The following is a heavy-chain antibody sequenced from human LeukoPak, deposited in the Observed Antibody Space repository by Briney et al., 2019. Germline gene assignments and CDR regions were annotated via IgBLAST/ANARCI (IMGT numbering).Heavy chain of an antibody. Sequence: SETLSLTCTVSGGSISSYYWNWIRQPAGKGLEWIGRIYTTGSTNYNASLKSRVTMSVDTSKNQFSLKLSSVTAADTAVYYCARWDPYYYYYGMDVWGQGTTVTVSS. V-gene: IGHV4-4*07. J-gene: IGHJ6*02. CDR1: GGSISSYY. CDR3: ARWDPYYYYYGMDV. D-gene: IGHD1-26*01. CDR2: IYTTGST.